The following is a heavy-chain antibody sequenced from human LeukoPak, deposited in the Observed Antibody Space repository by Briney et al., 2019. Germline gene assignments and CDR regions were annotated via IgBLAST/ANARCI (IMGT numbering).Heavy chain of an antibody. CDR2: INHSGSA. V-gene: IGHV4-4*02. CDR1: GGSLSNDQW. CDR3: ARAGVWLPAV. D-gene: IGHD3-9*01. Sequence: SGTLSLTCAVSGGSLSNDQWWSWVRQPPWKGLEWIGEINHSGSANYNPSLRSRVAISIEKSKDQFSLKLSSVTAADTAIYYCARAGVWLPAVWGQGALVTVSS. J-gene: IGHJ4*02.